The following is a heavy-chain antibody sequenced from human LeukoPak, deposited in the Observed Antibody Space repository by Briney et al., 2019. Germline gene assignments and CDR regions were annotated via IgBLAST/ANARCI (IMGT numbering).Heavy chain of an antibody. V-gene: IGHV1-2*02. CDR3: ARDLYGGTSATFDY. CDR1: GYTFTGYY. Sequence: ASVKVSCKASGYTFTGYYMHWVRQAPGQGLEWMGWINPNSGGTYYAQKFQGRVTMTSDTSISTAYMELSRLRSDNTAVYYRARDLYGGTSATFDYWGQGTLVIVSS. J-gene: IGHJ4*02. D-gene: IGHD4-23*01. CDR2: INPNSGGT.